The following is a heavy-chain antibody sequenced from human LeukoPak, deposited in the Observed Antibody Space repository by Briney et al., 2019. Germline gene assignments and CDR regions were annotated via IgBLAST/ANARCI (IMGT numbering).Heavy chain of an antibody. D-gene: IGHD2-2*01. Sequence: SETLSLTCAVYGGSFSGYYWSWIRQPPGKGLEWIGEINHSGSTNYNPSLKSRVTISVDTSKNQFSLKPSSVTAADTAVYYCATLYCSSTSCSNNWFDPWGQGTLVTVSS. CDR3: ATLYCSSTSCSNNWFDP. V-gene: IGHV4-34*01. CDR1: GGSFSGYY. J-gene: IGHJ5*02. CDR2: INHSGST.